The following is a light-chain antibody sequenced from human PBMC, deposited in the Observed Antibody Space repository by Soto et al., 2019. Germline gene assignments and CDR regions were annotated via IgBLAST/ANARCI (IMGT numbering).Light chain of an antibody. Sequence: EIVMTQSPATLSVSPGERATLSCRASQSVSNNLAWYQQKPGQAPRLLIYGASTRATGIPARFSGSGSGIEFTLPISSLQSEDFAVYYCQQYNNWPPWTFGQGTKVEIK. J-gene: IGKJ1*01. CDR2: GAS. CDR1: QSVSNN. V-gene: IGKV3-15*01. CDR3: QQYNNWPPWT.